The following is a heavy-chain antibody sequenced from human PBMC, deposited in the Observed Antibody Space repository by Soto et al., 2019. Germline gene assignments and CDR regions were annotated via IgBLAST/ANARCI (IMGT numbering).Heavy chain of an antibody. Sequence: QVQLVESGGGVVQPGRSLRLSCAASGFTFSSYGMHWVRQAPGKGLEWVAVISYDGSNKYYADSVKGRFTISRDNSKNTLYLQMNSLRAEDTAVYYYAKDYMRRSSSRGFDYWGQGTLVTVSS. V-gene: IGHV3-30*18. CDR3: AKDYMRRSSSRGFDY. CDR2: ISYDGSNK. CDR1: GFTFSSYG. D-gene: IGHD6-6*01. J-gene: IGHJ4*02.